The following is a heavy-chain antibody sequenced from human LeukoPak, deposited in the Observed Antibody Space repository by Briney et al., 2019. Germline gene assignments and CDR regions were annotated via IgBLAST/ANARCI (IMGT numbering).Heavy chain of an antibody. V-gene: IGHV6-1*01. CDR2: TYYRSKWYN. Sequence: SQTLSLTCAISGDSVSSNSAAWNWIRQSPSRGLEWLGRTYYRSKWYNDYAVSVKSRITINPDTSKNQLSLQLNSVTPEDTAVYYCAREHCGGDCYPSLFDYWGQGTLVTVSS. J-gene: IGHJ4*02. CDR1: GDSVSSNSAA. D-gene: IGHD2-21*02. CDR3: AREHCGGDCYPSLFDY.